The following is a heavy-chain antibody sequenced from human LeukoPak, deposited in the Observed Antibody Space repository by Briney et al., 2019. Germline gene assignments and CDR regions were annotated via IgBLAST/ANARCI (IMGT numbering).Heavy chain of an antibody. CDR2: MYNSGST. Sequence: GSLRLPCAASGFTFSSYWMSWLRQPPGKGLEWIAYMYNSGSTNYNPSLKSRVTISIDTSKNQFSLKLSSLTAADTAIYYCARGIESYGDYGYWGQGILVTVSS. J-gene: IGHJ4*02. CDR3: ARGIESYGDYGY. V-gene: IGHV4-59*01. CDR1: GFTFSSYW. D-gene: IGHD4-17*01.